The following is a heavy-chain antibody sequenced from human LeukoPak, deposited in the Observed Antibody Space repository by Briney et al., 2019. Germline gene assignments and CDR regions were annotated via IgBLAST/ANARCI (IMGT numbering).Heavy chain of an antibody. J-gene: IGHJ4*02. Sequence: ASVKVSCKASGYTFTDYYMHWVRQAPGQGLEWMGWINPNNGGTNSAENFQGRITMTRDTSISTAYIELSRLRSDDTAVYFCARDPKRITMVRGENYFDYWGQGTLVTVSS. CDR1: GYTFTDYY. CDR2: INPNNGGT. V-gene: IGHV1-2*02. D-gene: IGHD3-10*01. CDR3: ARDPKRITMVRGENYFDY.